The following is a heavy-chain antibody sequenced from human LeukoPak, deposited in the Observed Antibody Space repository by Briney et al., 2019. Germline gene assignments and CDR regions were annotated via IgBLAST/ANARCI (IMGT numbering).Heavy chain of an antibody. CDR1: GGSFSGYY. D-gene: IGHD6-19*01. V-gene: IGHV4-34*01. CDR3: ARRNPSSGWPFDY. J-gene: IGHJ4*02. CDR2: INHSGSS. Sequence: PSETLSLTCAVYGGSFSGYYWTWIRQPPGKGRDWIGEINHSGSSNYSPSLKSRVTISVDTSKNQFSLKLSSVTAADTAVYYCARRNPSSGWPFDYWGQGTLVTVSS.